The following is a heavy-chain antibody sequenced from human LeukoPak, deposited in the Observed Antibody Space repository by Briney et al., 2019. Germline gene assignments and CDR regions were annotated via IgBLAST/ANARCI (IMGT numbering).Heavy chain of an antibody. D-gene: IGHD3-22*01. J-gene: IGHJ4*02. Sequence: SVKVSCKASGGTFSSYTISWVRQAPGQGLEWMGRTIPILGVANYAQKFQGRVTITADKSTSTAYMELRSLRSEDTAVYYCARDPPAVTIDSSLDYWGQGTLVTVSS. CDR1: GGTFSSYT. V-gene: IGHV1-69*04. CDR3: ARDPPAVTIDSSLDY. CDR2: TIPILGVA.